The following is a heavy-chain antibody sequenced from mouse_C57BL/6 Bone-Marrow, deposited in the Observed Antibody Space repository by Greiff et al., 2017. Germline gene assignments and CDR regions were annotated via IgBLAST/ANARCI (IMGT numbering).Heavy chain of an antibody. CDR1: GFNIKDDY. D-gene: IGHD1-1*01. J-gene: IGHJ2*01. V-gene: IGHV14-4*01. CDR2: IDPENGDT. CDR3: TTVYFYGSSPYYFDN. Sequence: VQLQQSGAELVRPGASVKLSCTASGFNIKDDYMHWVKQRPEQGLEWIGWIDPENGDTEYDSKFKGKATITADTSSNTAYLQLSSLTSEDTAVYYCTTVYFYGSSPYYFDNWGQGTTLSGSS.